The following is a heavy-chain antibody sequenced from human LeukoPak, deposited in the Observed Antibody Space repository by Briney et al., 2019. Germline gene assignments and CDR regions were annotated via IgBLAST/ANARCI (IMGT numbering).Heavy chain of an antibody. Sequence: EASVTVSPRLSGYTSPVYVINGVGQAPAKGLDGMGWRNPNSGNTGYAQKFQGRVTMTRNTSISTAYMELSSLRSEDTAVYYCARGRGRTYCGGDCYPDYWGQGTLVTVSS. J-gene: IGHJ4*02. CDR1: GYTSPVYV. V-gene: IGHV1-8*01. D-gene: IGHD2-21*02. CDR3: ARGRGRTYCGGDCYPDY. CDR2: RNPNSGNT.